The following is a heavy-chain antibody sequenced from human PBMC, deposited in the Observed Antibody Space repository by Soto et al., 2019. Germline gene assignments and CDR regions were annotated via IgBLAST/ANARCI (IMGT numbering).Heavy chain of an antibody. J-gene: IGHJ5*02. V-gene: IGHV1-18*01. Sequence: RASVKVSCKASGYTFTSYGISWVRQAPGQGLEWMGWISAYNGNTNYAQKLQGRVTMTTDTSTSTAYMELRSLRSDDTAVYYCARDGPPRLWFGDSWFDPWGQGTLVTVSS. CDR1: GYTFTSYG. CDR3: ARDGPPRLWFGDSWFDP. D-gene: IGHD3-10*01. CDR2: ISAYNGNT.